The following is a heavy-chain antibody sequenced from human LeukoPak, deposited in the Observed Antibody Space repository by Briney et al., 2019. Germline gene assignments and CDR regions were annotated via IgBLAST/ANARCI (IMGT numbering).Heavy chain of an antibody. CDR1: GCTFSNFA. J-gene: IGHJ4*02. CDR2: ISGSGGRT. V-gene: IGHV3-23*01. Sequence: GGSLRLSCAASGCTFSNFAMNWVRQAPGKGLEWVSTISGSGGRTYYADSVKGRFTISRDNSKNTLYLQMNSLRAEDTAVYYCAKMVHTEQWLVPFDYWGQGTLVTVSS. D-gene: IGHD6-19*01. CDR3: AKMVHTEQWLVPFDY.